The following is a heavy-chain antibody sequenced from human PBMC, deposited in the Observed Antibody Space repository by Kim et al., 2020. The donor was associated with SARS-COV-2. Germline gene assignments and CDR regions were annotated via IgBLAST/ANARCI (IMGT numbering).Heavy chain of an antibody. D-gene: IGHD3-22*01. CDR1: GYTFTSYG. V-gene: IGHV1-18*01. J-gene: IGHJ6*02. CDR3: ARGEPRYYDSSALYYYYGMDV. Sequence: ASVKVSCKASGYTFTSYGISWVRQAPGQGLEWMGWISAYNGNTNYAQKLQGRVTMTTDTSTSTAYMELRSLRSDDTAVYYCARGEPRYYDSSALYYYYGMDVWGQGTTVTVSS. CDR2: ISAYNGNT.